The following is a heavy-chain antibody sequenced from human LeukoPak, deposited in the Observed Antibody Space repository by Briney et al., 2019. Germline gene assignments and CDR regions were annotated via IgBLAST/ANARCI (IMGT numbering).Heavy chain of an antibody. CDR2: IIPIFGTA. J-gene: IGHJ6*03. D-gene: IGHD3-16*01. CDR1: GGTFSSYA. CDR3: ARDGVVWGYYMDV. V-gene: IGHV1-69*06. Sequence: GATVKVSCKASGGTFSSYAISWVRQAPGQGLEWMGGIIPIFGTANYAQKFQGRVTITADKSTSTAYMELSSLRSEDTAVYYCARDGVVWGYYMDVWGKGTTVTVSS.